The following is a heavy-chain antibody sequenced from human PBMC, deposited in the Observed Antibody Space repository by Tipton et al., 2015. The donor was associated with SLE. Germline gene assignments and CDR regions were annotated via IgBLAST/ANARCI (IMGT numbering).Heavy chain of an antibody. CDR1: GFTFSSYA. J-gene: IGHJ3*02. Sequence: SLRLSCAASGFTFSSYAMSWVRQAPGKGLEYVSAISSNGGSTYYADSVKGRFTISRDNSKNTLYLQMSSLRAEDTAVYYCVKGPLDAFDIWGQGTMVTVSS. V-gene: IGHV3-64D*06. CDR3: VKGPLDAFDI. CDR2: ISSNGGST.